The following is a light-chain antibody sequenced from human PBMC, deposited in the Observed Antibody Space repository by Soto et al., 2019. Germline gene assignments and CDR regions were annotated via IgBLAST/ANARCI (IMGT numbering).Light chain of an antibody. CDR3: QSYDSGLRGWL. V-gene: IGLV1-40*01. CDR1: SSNIGAVFD. CDR2: ENT. J-gene: IGLJ2*01. Sequence: QSVLTQPPSVSGAPGQRVTISCTGSSSNIGAVFDVHWYQQVPGTAPKLLIYENTKRPSGVTDRFSGSKSGTSASLAITGLQAEDEADYYCQSYDSGLRGWLFGGGTKLTVL.